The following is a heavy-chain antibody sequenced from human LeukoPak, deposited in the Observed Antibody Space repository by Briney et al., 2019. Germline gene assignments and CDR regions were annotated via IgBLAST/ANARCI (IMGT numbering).Heavy chain of an antibody. Sequence: SETLSLTCAVYGGSFSGYYWNWIRQPPGKGLEWIGEINHSGSTNYSPSLKSRVTISVDTSKNQFSLKLSSVTAADTAVYYCARHDYGDYEFDSRGQGTLVTVSS. CDR1: GGSFSGYY. CDR2: INHSGST. V-gene: IGHV4-34*01. D-gene: IGHD4-17*01. J-gene: IGHJ4*02. CDR3: ARHDYGDYEFDS.